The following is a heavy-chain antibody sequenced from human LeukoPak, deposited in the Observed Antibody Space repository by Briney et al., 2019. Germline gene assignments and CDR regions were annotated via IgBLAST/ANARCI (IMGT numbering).Heavy chain of an antibody. CDR2: ISAYNGNT. CDR1: GYIFTSYG. V-gene: IGHV1-18*01. J-gene: IGHJ6*03. D-gene: IGHD5-12*01. Sequence: GASVKVSCKASGYIFTSYGISWVRQAPGQGLEWMGWISAYNGNTNYAQKLQGRVTMTTDTSTSTAYMELRSLRSDDTAVYYCARVISGYDHYYYMDVWGKGTTVTISS. CDR3: ARVISGYDHYYYMDV.